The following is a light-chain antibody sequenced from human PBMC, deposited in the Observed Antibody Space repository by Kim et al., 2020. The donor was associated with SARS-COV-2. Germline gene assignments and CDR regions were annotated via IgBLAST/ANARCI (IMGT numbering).Light chain of an antibody. Sequence: PGQTARITFGGNSIGGHRVHGYQQKPGQAPVLVIYYDSDRPSGIPERFSGSKAATTATLTISRVEAGDEADYYCQVWDTDTDDYVFGTGTKVTVL. V-gene: IGLV3-21*01. J-gene: IGLJ1*01. CDR2: YDS. CDR3: QVWDTDTDDYV. CDR1: SIGGHR.